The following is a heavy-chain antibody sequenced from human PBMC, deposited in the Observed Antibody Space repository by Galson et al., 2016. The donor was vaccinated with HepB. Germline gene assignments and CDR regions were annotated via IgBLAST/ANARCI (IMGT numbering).Heavy chain of an antibody. CDR1: GGPISSSNW. D-gene: IGHD3-10*01. CDR2: IYHSGST. J-gene: IGHJ1*01. Sequence: SGGPISSSNWWTWVRQPPGKGLEWIGDIYHSGSTNSNPSLKSRVNISLDTSTNQFSLKMMSVTAADTAVYYCARTRVRGLIGWDFPLWGQGTLVTVSS. CDR3: ARTRVRGLIGWDFPL. V-gene: IGHV4-4*02.